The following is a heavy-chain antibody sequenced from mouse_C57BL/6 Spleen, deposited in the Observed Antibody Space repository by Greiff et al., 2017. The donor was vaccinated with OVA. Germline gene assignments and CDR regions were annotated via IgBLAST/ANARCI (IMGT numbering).Heavy chain of an antibody. CDR1: GFTFSSYG. J-gene: IGHJ2*01. Sequence: EVQGVESGGDLVKPGGSLKLSCAASGFTFSSYGMSWVRQTPDKRLEWVANISSGGSYTYYPDSVKGRFTISRDNAKNTLYLQMSSLKSEDTAMYYCARRDYSNYYFDYWGQGTTLTVSS. CDR3: ARRDYSNYYFDY. D-gene: IGHD2-5*01. V-gene: IGHV5-6*01. CDR2: ISSGGSYT.